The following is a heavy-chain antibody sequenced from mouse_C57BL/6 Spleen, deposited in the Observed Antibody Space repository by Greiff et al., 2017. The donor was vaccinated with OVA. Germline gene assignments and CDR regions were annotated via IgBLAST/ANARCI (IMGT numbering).Heavy chain of an antibody. D-gene: IGHD2-4*01. Sequence: QVQLQQPGAELVRPGSSVKLSCKASGYTFTSYWMHWVKQRPIQGLEWIGNIDPSDSETHYNQKFKDKATLTVDKSSSTAYMQLSRLTSEDSAVYYCARGGITTRGAMDYWGQGTSVTVSS. J-gene: IGHJ4*01. CDR2: IDPSDSET. V-gene: IGHV1-52*01. CDR3: ARGGITTRGAMDY. CDR1: GYTFTSYW.